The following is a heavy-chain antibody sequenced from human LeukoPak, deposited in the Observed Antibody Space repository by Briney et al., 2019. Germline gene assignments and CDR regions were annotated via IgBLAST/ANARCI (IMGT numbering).Heavy chain of an antibody. CDR2: IRYAGSNK. D-gene: IGHD4-17*01. CDR1: GFTFSSYG. Sequence: GSLRLSCAASGFTFSSYGMHWVRQAPGKGLEWVAFIRYAGSNKYYADSVEGRFTISRDNSKNTLYLQMSSLRVEDTAVYYCAKGGYGDHYYYYYYMDVWGKGTPVTISS. V-gene: IGHV3-30*02. J-gene: IGHJ6*03. CDR3: AKGGYGDHYYYYYYMDV.